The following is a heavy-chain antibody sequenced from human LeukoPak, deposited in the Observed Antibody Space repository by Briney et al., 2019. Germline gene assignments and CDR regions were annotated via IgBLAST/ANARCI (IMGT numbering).Heavy chain of an antibody. Sequence: GGTLRLSCAASGFTFSGYGMSWVRQAPGKGLKWVSAISGSGGSTYYADSVKGRFTISRDNSRNTLYLQMNSLRAEDTAVYYCAELGITMIGGVWGKGTTVTISS. V-gene: IGHV3-23*01. CDR3: AELGITMIGGV. CDR1: GFTFSGYG. J-gene: IGHJ6*04. D-gene: IGHD3-10*02. CDR2: ISGSGGST.